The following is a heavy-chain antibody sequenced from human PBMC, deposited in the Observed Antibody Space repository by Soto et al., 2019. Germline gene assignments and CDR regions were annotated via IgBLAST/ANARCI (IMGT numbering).Heavy chain of an antibody. J-gene: IGHJ5*02. D-gene: IGHD2-15*01. Sequence: PSLTCTVSGGSISGYYWNWIRQASGKGPEWIGYVYYTGSTNYNPSLESRVTMSTDTSKNQVSLKLSSVTAADTAVHYCARELGYCSGGSCYSGDFWFDPWGQGTLVTVSS. CDR1: GGSISGYY. CDR3: ARELGYCSGGSCYSGDFWFDP. CDR2: VYYTGST. V-gene: IGHV4-59*01.